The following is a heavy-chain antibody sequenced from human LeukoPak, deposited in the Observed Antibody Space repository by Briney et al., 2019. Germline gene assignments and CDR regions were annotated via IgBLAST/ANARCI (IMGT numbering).Heavy chain of an antibody. CDR2: IYWDDGK. CDR3: AHLYLDGGNKNSNFDY. Sequence: SGPTLVKPTQTLTLTCTFCGFSLSTSGVGVGWIRQPPGKALEWRAPIYWDDGKRYSPSLKSRLTITNDTSKNHVVLTMTNMDPVDTATYYCAHLYLDGGNKNSNFDYWGQGTLVTVSS. CDR1: GFSLSTSGVG. D-gene: IGHD4-23*01. J-gene: IGHJ4*02. V-gene: IGHV2-5*02.